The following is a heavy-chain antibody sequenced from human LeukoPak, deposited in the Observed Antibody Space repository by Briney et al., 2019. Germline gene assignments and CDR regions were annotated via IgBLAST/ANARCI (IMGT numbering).Heavy chain of an antibody. CDR2: ITATSSST. D-gene: IGHD6-19*01. J-gene: IGHJ4*02. V-gene: IGHV3-23*01. CDR3: ANGRSSSGALQHDY. CDR1: GFTFSSYG. Sequence: GGSLRLSCAASGFTFSSYGMSWVRQAPGKGLEWVSAITATSSSTYYADSVKGRFTISRDNSKNTLYLQMNSLRAEDTALYFCANGRSSSGALQHDYWGQGTLVTVSS.